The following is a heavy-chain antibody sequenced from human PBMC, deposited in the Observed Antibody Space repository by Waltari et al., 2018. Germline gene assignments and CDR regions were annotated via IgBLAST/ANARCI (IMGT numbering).Heavy chain of an antibody. CDR2: MSPNNGRS. CDR1: GYSFITYD. CDR3: VRMNRLGTAIDY. V-gene: IGHV1-8*01. Sequence: QEQLVQSGAEVKKPGASVKVTCKTSGYSFITYDLNWVRRTPGQGLEWMGWMSPNNGRSRSAPKFQGRLTMTGDSSIDTAYMDLNSLTSEDTAIYYCVRMNRLGTAIDYWGQGSLVTVSS. J-gene: IGHJ4*02. D-gene: IGHD1-7*01.